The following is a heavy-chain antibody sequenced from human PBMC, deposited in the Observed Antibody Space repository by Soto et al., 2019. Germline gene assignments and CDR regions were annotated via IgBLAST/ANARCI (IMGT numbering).Heavy chain of an antibody. V-gene: IGHV3-33*01. CDR2: IWYDGSNK. J-gene: IGHJ4*02. CDR3: AREDYGSGSFDY. D-gene: IGHD3-10*01. CDR1: EFTFSSYG. Sequence: QVQLVESGGGVVQPGRSLRLSCAASEFTFSSYGMHWVRQAPGKGLEWVAVIWYDGSNKYYADSVKGRFTISRDNSKNTPYLQMNSLRAEDTAVYYCAREDYGSGSFDYWGQGTLVTVSS.